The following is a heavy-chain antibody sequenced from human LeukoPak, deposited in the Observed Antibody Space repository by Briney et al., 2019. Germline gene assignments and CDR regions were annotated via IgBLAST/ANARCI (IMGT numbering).Heavy chain of an antibody. J-gene: IGHJ4*02. CDR2: INHAGST. D-gene: IGHD5-24*01. V-gene: IGHV4-34*01. Sequence: SETLSLTCAVSGESFTTYYWSWIRQTPGKGLEWSGEINHAGSTNYNPSPKSRVTISVDTSKNQFSPKLSSVTAADTAVYYCARRRFGYNRYFDYWGQGTLVTVSS. CDR3: ARRRFGYNRYFDY. CDR1: GESFTTYY.